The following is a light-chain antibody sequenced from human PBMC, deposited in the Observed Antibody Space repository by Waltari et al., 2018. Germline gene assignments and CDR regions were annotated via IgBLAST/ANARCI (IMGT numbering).Light chain of an antibody. J-gene: IGKJ4*01. V-gene: IGKV1-33*01. CDR1: QDIMHY. CDR3: QQYDYLPALT. Sequence: DIQMTQSPSSLSASVGDRVTITCQASQDIMHYLNWFQQKPGKAPKLLIFDATNLETGVPSRFSGSGSGADFTFTISSLQPEDVATYYCQQYDYLPALTFGGGTKVEIK. CDR2: DAT.